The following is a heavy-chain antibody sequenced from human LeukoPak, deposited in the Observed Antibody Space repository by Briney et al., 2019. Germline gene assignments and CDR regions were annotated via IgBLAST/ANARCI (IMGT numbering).Heavy chain of an antibody. D-gene: IGHD3-10*01. CDR3: ARDLFEGELFPVFNWFDP. CDR1: GGSIRNYH. CDR2: IYTTGST. Sequence: SETLSLTCTVSGGSIRNYHWSWIRQPAGKGLEWIGRIYTTGSTNYNPSLKSRVTMSVDTSKNQFSLKLSFVTAADTAVYYCARDLFEGELFPVFNWFDPWGQGTLVTVSS. J-gene: IGHJ5*02. V-gene: IGHV4-4*07.